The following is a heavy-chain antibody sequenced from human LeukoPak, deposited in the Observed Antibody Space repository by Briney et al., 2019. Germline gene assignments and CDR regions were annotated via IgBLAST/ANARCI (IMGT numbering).Heavy chain of an antibody. Sequence: SETLSLTCTVSGYSISSGYYWGWIRQPPGKGLEWIGSIYHSGSTYYNPSLKSRVTISVDTSKNQFSLKLSSVTAADTAVYYCARGGPSSGYPAIWFDPWGQGTLVTVSS. V-gene: IGHV4-38-2*02. D-gene: IGHD3-22*01. CDR3: ARGGPSSGYPAIWFDP. CDR2: IYHSGST. J-gene: IGHJ5*02. CDR1: GYSISSGYY.